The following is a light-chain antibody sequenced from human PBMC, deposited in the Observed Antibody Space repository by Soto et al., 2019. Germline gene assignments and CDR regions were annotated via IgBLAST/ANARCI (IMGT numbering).Light chain of an antibody. J-gene: IGLJ1*01. V-gene: IGLV2-14*01. CDR2: EVN. CDR1: SSDVGGYDY. CDR3: SSYSTPSTLV. Sequence: QSVLTQPASVSGSPGQSVTISCTGASSDVGGYDYVSWYQHHPGKATKLILFEVNHRPSGVSNHFSGSKSGNTASLIISGLQADDDADYYCSSYSTPSTLVFGSGTKLTVL.